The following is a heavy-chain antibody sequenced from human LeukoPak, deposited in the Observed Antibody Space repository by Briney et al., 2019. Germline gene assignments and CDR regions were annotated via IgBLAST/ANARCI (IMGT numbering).Heavy chain of an antibody. Sequence: GGSLRLSCAASGFTFSTYGMHWVRQAPGKGLEWVTFIRYDGSNKFYADSVKGRFTISRDNSKNTLYLQMNSLRAEDTAVYHCAKGRIQLWSPLGYWGQGTLVTVSS. V-gene: IGHV3-30*02. CDR3: AKGRIQLWSPLGY. CDR1: GFTFSTYG. J-gene: IGHJ4*02. CDR2: IRYDGSNK. D-gene: IGHD5-18*01.